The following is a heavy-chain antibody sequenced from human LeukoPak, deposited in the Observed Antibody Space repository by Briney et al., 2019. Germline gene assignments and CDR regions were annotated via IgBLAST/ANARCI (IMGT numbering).Heavy chain of an antibody. Sequence: ASVKVSCKASGYTFTSYDINWVRQATGQGLEWMGWMNPNSSNTGYAQKFQGRVTMTRNTSISTAYMELSSLRSEDTAVYYCASQGISSYHYYYGMDVWGQGTTVTVSS. CDR2: MNPNSSNT. CDR1: GYTFTSYD. D-gene: IGHD6-6*01. V-gene: IGHV1-8*01. CDR3: ASQGISSYHYYYGMDV. J-gene: IGHJ6*02.